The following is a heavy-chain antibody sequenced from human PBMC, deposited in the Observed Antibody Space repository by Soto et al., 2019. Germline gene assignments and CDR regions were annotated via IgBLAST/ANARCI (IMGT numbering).Heavy chain of an antibody. Sequence: PSDTLSLTCAVYGGSFSGYYWSWIRQPPGKGLEWIGEINHSGSTNYNPSLKSRVTISVDTSKNQFSLKLSSVTAADTAVYYCARLGILTGYPRWLDPWGQGTLVTVSS. CDR3: ARLGILTGYPRWLDP. J-gene: IGHJ5*02. CDR1: GGSFSGYY. CDR2: INHSGST. D-gene: IGHD3-9*01. V-gene: IGHV4-34*01.